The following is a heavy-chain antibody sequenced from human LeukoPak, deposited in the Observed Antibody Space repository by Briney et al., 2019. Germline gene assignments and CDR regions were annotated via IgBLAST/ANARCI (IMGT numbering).Heavy chain of an antibody. J-gene: IGHJ4*02. CDR1: GGPFSDYY. V-gene: IGHV4-34*01. CDR3: ARQRDGYNRRGYYFDY. D-gene: IGHD5-24*01. Sequence: SETLSLTCAVYGGPFSDYYWSWIRQPPGKGLEWIGKINHSGSTNYSPSLKSRVTISIDTSKNQFSLKLSSVTAADTAVYYCARQRDGYNRRGYYFDYWGQGTLVTVSS. CDR2: INHSGST.